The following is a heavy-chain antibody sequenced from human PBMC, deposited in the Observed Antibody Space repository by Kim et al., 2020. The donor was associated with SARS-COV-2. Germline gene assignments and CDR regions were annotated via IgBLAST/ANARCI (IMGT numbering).Heavy chain of an antibody. CDR1: GFPFSSWA. CDR2: IVGSGDST. J-gene: IGHJ5*02. Sequence: GGSLRLSCATSGFPFSSWAMHWVRQAPGKGLEWVSRIVGSGDSTASADSVKGRFTISIDNSSNMLYLQMNILRAEDTAVSDCAHIWDPASWVQLSLVSV. V-gene: IGHV3-23*01. D-gene: IGHD1-26*01. CDR3: AHIWDPAS.